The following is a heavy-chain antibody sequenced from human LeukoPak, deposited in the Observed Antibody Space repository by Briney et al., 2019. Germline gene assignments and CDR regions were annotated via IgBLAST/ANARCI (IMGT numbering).Heavy chain of an antibody. V-gene: IGHV1-69*05. J-gene: IGHJ6*03. CDR1: GGTFSSYA. CDR3: ARAALLREDSSGSYYYYYMDV. D-gene: IGHD3-22*01. CDR2: IIPIFGTA. Sequence: GSSVKVSCKASGGTFSSYAISWVRQAPGQGLEWMGGIIPIFGTANYAQKFQGRVTITTDESTSTAYMELSSLRSEDTAVYYCARAALLREDSSGSYYYYYMDVWGKGTTVTVSS.